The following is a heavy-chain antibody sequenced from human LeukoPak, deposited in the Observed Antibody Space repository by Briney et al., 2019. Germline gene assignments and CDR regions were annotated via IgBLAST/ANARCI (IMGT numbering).Heavy chain of an antibody. CDR3: ARLKDSGWYGHYGMDV. CDR2: IYYSGST. J-gene: IGHJ6*02. D-gene: IGHD6-19*01. Sequence: SETLSLTCTVSGGSISSSSYYWGWIRQPPGKGLEWIGSIYYSGSTYYNPSLKSRVTISVDTSKNQFSLKLSSVTAADTAVYYCARLKDSGWYGHYGMDVWGQGTTVTVSS. V-gene: IGHV4-39*01. CDR1: GGSISSSSYY.